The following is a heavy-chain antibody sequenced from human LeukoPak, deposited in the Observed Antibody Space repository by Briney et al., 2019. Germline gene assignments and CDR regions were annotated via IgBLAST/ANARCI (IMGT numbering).Heavy chain of an antibody. Sequence: SETLSLTCAVHGGSLSGYYWTWIRQPPGKGPEWIGEINHSGSTNYNPSLKSRVTISVDTSKNQFSLKLSSVTAADTAVYYCARRRYSSSAPAFFDYWGQGTLVTVSS. V-gene: IGHV4-34*01. D-gene: IGHD6-6*01. J-gene: IGHJ4*02. CDR1: GGSLSGYY. CDR3: ARRRYSSSAPAFFDY. CDR2: INHSGST.